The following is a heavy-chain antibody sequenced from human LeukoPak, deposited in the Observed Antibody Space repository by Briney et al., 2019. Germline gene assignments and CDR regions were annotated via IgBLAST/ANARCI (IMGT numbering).Heavy chain of an antibody. CDR1: GFTFSSYS. CDR3: ARTYYYGSGSPSLSDY. CDR2: ISSSSSYI. J-gene: IGHJ4*02. V-gene: IGHV3-21*01. Sequence: GGSLRLSCAASGFTFSSYSMNWVRQAPGKGLEWVSSISSSSSYIYYADSVKGRFTISRDNAKNSLYLQMNSLRAEDTAVHYCARTYYYGSGSPSLSDYWGQGTLVTVSS. D-gene: IGHD3-10*01.